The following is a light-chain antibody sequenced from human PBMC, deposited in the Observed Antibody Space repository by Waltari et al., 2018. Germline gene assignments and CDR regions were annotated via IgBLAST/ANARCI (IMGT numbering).Light chain of an antibody. CDR1: SGSPSTTSY. CDR2: KAN. CDR3: ALYMGSGIWV. Sequence: QTVVTQEQSLSVSPGGTVTLTCALSSGSPSTTSYAPWYQQPPGQAPRTLVYKANARSSGVPDRFSGSILGNTAALTITGAQADDESDYYCALYMGSGIWVFGGGTRLTVL. V-gene: IGLV8-61*01. J-gene: IGLJ3*02.